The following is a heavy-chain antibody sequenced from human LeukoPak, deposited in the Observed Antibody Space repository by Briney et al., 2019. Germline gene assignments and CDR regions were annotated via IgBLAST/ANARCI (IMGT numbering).Heavy chain of an antibody. CDR1: GDSLSVSGRN. CDR3: LSGHDNACDH. CDR2: IYNSGST. D-gene: IGHD3-9*01. J-gene: IGHJ5*02. Sequence: SETLSLTCTVSGDSLSVSGRNWGWVRQPPGKWLEWIASIYNSGSTYYSPSLESRVTMSVDTSKNQFSLKLNTLTDTGTKDHCCLSGHDNACDHWGQGTLVTVSP. V-gene: IGHV4-39*01.